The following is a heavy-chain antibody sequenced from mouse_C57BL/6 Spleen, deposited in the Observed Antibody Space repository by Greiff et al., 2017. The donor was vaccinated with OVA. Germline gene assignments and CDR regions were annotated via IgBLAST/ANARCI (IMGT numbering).Heavy chain of an antibody. Sequence: QVQLHQPGAELVRPGSSVKLSCKASGYTFTSYWMHWVKQRPIQGLEWIGNIDPSDSETHYNQKFKDKATLTVDKSSSTAYMQLSSLTSEDSAVYYCARGYYGSSPLDYWGQGTTLTVSS. J-gene: IGHJ2*01. V-gene: IGHV1-52*01. CDR3: ARGYYGSSPLDY. CDR1: GYTFTSYW. CDR2: IDPSDSET. D-gene: IGHD1-1*01.